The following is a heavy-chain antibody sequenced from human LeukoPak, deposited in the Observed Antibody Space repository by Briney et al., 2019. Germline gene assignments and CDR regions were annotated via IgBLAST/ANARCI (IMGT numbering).Heavy chain of an antibody. CDR1: GYTFTSYG. V-gene: IGHV1-18*01. CDR3: ARVGGSGWTFDY. Sequence: ASVKVSCKASGYTFTSYGISWVRQAPGQGLEWMGWISAYNGNTNYAQKLQGRVTMTRDMSTSTVYMELSSLRSEDTAVYYCARVGGSGWTFDYWGQGTLVTVSS. J-gene: IGHJ4*02. CDR2: ISAYNGNT. D-gene: IGHD6-19*01.